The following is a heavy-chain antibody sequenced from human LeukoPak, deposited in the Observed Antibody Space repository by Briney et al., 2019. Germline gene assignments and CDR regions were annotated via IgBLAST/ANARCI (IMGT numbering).Heavy chain of an antibody. Sequence: GASVKVSCEVSGYTLTELSMHWVRQAPGKGLEWMGGFDPEDGETIYAQKFQGRVTMTEGTSTDTAYMELSSLRSEDTAVYYCATEIGSSSWLNSWGYWGQGTLVTVSS. CDR2: FDPEDGET. CDR3: ATEIGSSSWLNSWGY. CDR1: GYTLTELS. D-gene: IGHD6-13*01. V-gene: IGHV1-24*01. J-gene: IGHJ4*02.